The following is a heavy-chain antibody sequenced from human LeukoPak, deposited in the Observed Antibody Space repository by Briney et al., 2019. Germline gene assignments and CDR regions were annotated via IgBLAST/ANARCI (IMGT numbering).Heavy chain of an antibody. D-gene: IGHD6-19*01. J-gene: IGHJ4*02. V-gene: IGHV3-7*01. Sequence: PGGSLRLSCAASGFSLSSYWMTWVRQAPGKGLEWVANINEDGSEKNYVDSVKGRFTISRDNAKNSLYLQMNSLRAEDTAVYYCARGSGWYSTFDYWGQGTLVTASS. CDR1: GFSLSSYW. CDR3: ARGSGWYSTFDY. CDR2: INEDGSEK.